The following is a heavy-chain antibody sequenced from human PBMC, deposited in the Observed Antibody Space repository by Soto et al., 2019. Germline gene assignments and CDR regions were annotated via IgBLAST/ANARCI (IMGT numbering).Heavy chain of an antibody. J-gene: IGHJ3*02. Sequence: QVQLVESGGGVVQPGRSLRLSCAASGFTFCSYAMHWVRQAPGKGLEWVAVISYDGSNKYYADSVKGRFTISRDNSKNTLYLQMNSLRAEDTAVYYCARDKLRRDAFDIWGQGTMVTVSS. CDR3: ARDKLRRDAFDI. V-gene: IGHV3-30-3*01. D-gene: IGHD7-27*01. CDR1: GFTFCSYA. CDR2: ISYDGSNK.